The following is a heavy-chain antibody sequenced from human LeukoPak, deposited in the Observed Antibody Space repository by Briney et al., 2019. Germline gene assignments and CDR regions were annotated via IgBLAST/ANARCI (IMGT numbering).Heavy chain of an antibody. CDR2: IYHSGSA. CDR1: DYSITGGYY. V-gene: IGHV4-38-2*02. D-gene: IGHD3-9*01. CDR3: ARATYDILTGYYILGYFDY. Sequence: PSETLSLTCSVSDYSITGGYYWGWIRQPPGKGLERIGSIYHSGSARYNPSLNSRVTISVDTSKNQFSLRLTSVTAADTAVYYCARATYDILTGYYILGYFDYWGQGTLVTVSS. J-gene: IGHJ4*02.